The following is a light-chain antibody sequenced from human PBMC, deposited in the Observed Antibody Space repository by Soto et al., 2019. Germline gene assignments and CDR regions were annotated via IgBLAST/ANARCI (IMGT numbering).Light chain of an antibody. CDR3: QQYGSSLIT. CDR2: GAS. Sequence: EIVLTQSPGTLSLSPGERATLSCRASQSVSSSYLAWYQQKPGHAPRLLIYGASSRATGIPDRFSGSGSGTDFTLTISRLEPEDFEVYYCQQYGSSLITFGQGTRLEIK. CDR1: QSVSSSY. J-gene: IGKJ5*01. V-gene: IGKV3-20*01.